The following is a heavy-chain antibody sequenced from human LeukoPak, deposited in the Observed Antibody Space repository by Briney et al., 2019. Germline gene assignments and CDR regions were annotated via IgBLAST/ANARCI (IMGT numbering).Heavy chain of an antibody. CDR2: IYYSGST. J-gene: IGHJ4*02. CDR1: VGSISSYY. D-gene: IGHD1-26*01. V-gene: IGHV4-59*01. Sequence: SETLSLTCTVSVGSISSYYWSWIRQPPGKGLEWIGYIYYSGSTNYNPSLKSRVTISVDTSKNQFSLKLSSVTAADTAVYYCARERGAYWGQGTLVTVSS. CDR3: ARERGAY.